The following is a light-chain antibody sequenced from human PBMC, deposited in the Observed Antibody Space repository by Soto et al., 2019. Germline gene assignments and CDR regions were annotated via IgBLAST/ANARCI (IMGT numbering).Light chain of an antibody. J-gene: IGKJ5*01. CDR3: QQRSNWLST. V-gene: IGKV3-11*01. CDR2: DAS. Sequence: EIVLTQSPGTLSLSPGERASLSCRASQSVSSYLAWYQQKPGQAPRLLIYDASNRATGIPARFSGSGSGTDFTLTISSLEPEDFAVYYCQQRSNWLSTFGQGTRLEIK. CDR1: QSVSSY.